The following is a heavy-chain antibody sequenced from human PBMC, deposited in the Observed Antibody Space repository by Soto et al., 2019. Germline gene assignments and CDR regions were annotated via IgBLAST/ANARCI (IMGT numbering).Heavy chain of an antibody. CDR1: GFTFSYAW. V-gene: IGHV3-15*01. CDR3: STNWATSRD. CDR2: IKSYANGGTT. Sequence: EVQLVESGGGLVQPGGSLRLSCAASGFTFSYAWMNWARQAPGKGLEWVGRIKSYANGGTTDYAAPVKGRFTISRDDSRNTVYLQMNSLITEDTAVDYCSTNWATSRDWGQGTLVTVSS. D-gene: IGHD3-10*01. J-gene: IGHJ4*02.